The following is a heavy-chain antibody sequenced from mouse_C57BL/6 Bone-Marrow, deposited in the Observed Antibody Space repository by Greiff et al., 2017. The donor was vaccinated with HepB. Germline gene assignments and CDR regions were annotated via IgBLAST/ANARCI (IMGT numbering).Heavy chain of an antibody. CDR2: IHPNSGST. J-gene: IGHJ2*01. CDR3: ARYPLYSSPYYFDY. D-gene: IGHD1-3*01. V-gene: IGHV1-64*01. CDR1: GYTFTSYW. Sequence: QVQLQQPGAELVKPGASVKLSCKASGYTFTSYWMHWVKQRPGQGLEWIGMIHPNSGSTNYNEKFKSKATLTVDKSSSTAYMQLSSLTSEDSAVYYCARYPLYSSPYYFDYWGQGTTLTGSS.